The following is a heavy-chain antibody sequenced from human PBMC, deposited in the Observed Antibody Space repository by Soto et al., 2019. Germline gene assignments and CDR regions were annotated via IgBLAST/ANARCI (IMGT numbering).Heavy chain of an antibody. Sequence: PSETLSLTCTVSGGSISSYYWSWIRQPPGKGLEWIGYIYYSGSTNYNPSLKSRVTISVDTSKNQFSLKLSSVTAADTAVYYCARFRWELQSGLEYYYYGMDVWGQGTTVTVSS. CDR2: IYYSGST. CDR3: ARFRWELQSGLEYYYYGMDV. D-gene: IGHD1-26*01. CDR1: GGSISSYY. J-gene: IGHJ6*02. V-gene: IGHV4-59*01.